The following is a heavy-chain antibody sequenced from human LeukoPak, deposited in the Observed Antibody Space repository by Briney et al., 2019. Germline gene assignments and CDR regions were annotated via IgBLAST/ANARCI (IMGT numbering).Heavy chain of an antibody. V-gene: IGHV3-30*02. Sequence: GGSLRLSCAASGFTFIGYSMKWVGPAQGKGREWVIFIRNDGSNRYYEATVKGRFTISRDNSKNTLYLQMNSLRVKDTAMYYCAKDVVGATNIDYWGQGTLVTVSS. CDR1: GFTFIGYS. J-gene: IGHJ4*02. CDR3: AKDVVGATNIDY. CDR2: IRNDGSNR. D-gene: IGHD1-26*01.